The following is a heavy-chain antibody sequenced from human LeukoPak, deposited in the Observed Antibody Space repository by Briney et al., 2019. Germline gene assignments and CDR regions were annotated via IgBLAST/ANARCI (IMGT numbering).Heavy chain of an antibody. CDR1: GYSFGSYW. J-gene: IGHJ5*02. CDR2: IHPGDSDS. Sequence: GESLRISCRGLGYSFGSYWIGWVRQRPGKGLEWMGMIHPGDSDSRYSPSFQGQVTMSVDRSIDTAYLQWSSLKASDTAIYFCARRRTTGRSDLARFDDWGQGTLIIVSS. CDR3: ARRRTTGRSDLARFDD. D-gene: IGHD2-15*01. V-gene: IGHV5-51*01.